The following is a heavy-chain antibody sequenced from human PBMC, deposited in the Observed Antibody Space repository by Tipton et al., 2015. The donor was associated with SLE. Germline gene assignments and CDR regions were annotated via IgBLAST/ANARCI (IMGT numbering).Heavy chain of an antibody. Sequence: TLSLTCTVSGGPISISNYFWSWIRQPPGKGLQWIGSAFYSGTTYYNPSLEGRVAISVDTSKNQFSLRLTSVTAADTAVYYCARDLTAVRGLFDSWGQGALVTVSS. D-gene: IGHD1-20*01. CDR3: ARDLTAVRGLFDS. CDR2: AFYSGTT. J-gene: IGHJ4*02. V-gene: IGHV4-39*07. CDR1: GGPISISNYF.